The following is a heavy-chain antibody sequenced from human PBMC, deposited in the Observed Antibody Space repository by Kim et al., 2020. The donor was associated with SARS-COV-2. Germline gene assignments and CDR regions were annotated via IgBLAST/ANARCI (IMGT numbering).Heavy chain of an antibody. CDR1: GGSISSSSYY. CDR3: ARHCVLIGYSYAYMLDY. J-gene: IGHJ4*02. D-gene: IGHD5-18*01. CDR2: IYYSGST. Sequence: SETLSLTCTVSGGSISSSSYYWGWIRQPPGKGLEWIGSIYYSGSTYYNPSHKSRVTISVDTSKNQFSLKLSSVTAADTAVYYCARHCVLIGYSYAYMLDYWGQGTLVTVSS. V-gene: IGHV4-39*01.